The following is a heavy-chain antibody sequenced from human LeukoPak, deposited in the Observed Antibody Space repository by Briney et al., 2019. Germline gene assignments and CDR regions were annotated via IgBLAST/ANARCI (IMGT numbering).Heavy chain of an antibody. CDR3: AKDAALYDILTVTYYYYMDV. D-gene: IGHD3-9*01. Sequence: QTGGSLRLSCAASGFTFSSYAMSWVRQAPGKGLEWVSAISGSGGSTYYADSVKGRFTISRDNSKNTLYLQMNSLRAEDTAVYYCAKDAALYDILTVTYYYYMDVWGKGTTVTISS. CDR1: GFTFSSYA. J-gene: IGHJ6*03. V-gene: IGHV3-23*01. CDR2: ISGSGGST.